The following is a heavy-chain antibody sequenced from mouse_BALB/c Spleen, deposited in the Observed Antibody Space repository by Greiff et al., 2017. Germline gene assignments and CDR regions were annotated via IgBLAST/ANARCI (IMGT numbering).Heavy chain of an antibody. CDR2: ISSGSSTI. D-gene: IGHD2-4*01. J-gene: IGHJ4*01. Sequence: EVQVVESGGGLVQPGGSRKLSCAASGFTFSSFGMHWVRQAPEKGLEWVAYISSGSSTIYYADTVKGRFTISRDNPKNTLFLQMTSLRSEDTAMYYCARWITGAMDYWGQGTSVTVSS. CDR1: GFTFSSFG. V-gene: IGHV5-17*02. CDR3: ARWITGAMDY.